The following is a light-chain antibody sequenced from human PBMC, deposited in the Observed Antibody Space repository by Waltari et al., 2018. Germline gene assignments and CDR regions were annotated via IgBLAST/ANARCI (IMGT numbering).Light chain of an antibody. CDR3: CSYAGIYTYV. J-gene: IGLJ1*01. V-gene: IGLV2-11*01. Sequence: QSALTQPRPVSGSPGQSVTIPGTGTSKAVGATNFVSWYQHHPGKAPKLLLYDVTKRPSGVPDRFSGSKSANTASLTISGLQAEDDADYFCCSYAGIYTYVFGTGTTVTVL. CDR1: SKAVGATNF. CDR2: DVT.